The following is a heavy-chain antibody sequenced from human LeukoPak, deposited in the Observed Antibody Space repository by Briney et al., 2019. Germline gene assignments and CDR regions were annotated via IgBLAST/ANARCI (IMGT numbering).Heavy chain of an antibody. Sequence: PSETLSLTCTVSGYSISGAYYWGWVRQAPGKGLDWIGSIHGSGATYYNPSLKSRITISMDTSKNQFSLKLSSVTAADTAVYYCARRVGVVTGYYYYMDVWGKGTTVTVSS. CDR1: GYSISGAYY. V-gene: IGHV4-38-2*02. J-gene: IGHJ6*03. CDR2: IHGSGAT. CDR3: ARRVGVVTGYYYYMDV. D-gene: IGHD3-3*01.